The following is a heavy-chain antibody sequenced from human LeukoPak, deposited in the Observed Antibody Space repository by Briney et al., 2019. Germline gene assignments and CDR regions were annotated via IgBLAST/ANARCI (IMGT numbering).Heavy chain of an antibody. J-gene: IGHJ4*02. D-gene: IGHD3-10*01. CDR1: GGSISSGSYY. CDR3: ARRTYYGSGNPFDY. Sequence: PSQTLSLTCTVSGGSISSGSYYWSWIRQPAGKGLEWIGRIFTSGSTNYNPSLKSRVTISLDTSKNQFSLKLSSATAADTAVYYCARRTYYGSGNPFDYWGQGTLVTVSS. CDR2: IFTSGST. V-gene: IGHV4-61*02.